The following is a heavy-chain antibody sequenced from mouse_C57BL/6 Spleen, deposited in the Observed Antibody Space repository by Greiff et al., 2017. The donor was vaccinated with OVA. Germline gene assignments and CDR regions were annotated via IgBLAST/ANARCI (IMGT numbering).Heavy chain of an antibody. CDR1: GFTFSDYY. Sequence: EVKVVESEGGLVQPGSSMKLSCTASGFTFSDYYMAWVRQVPEKGLEWVANINYDGSSTYYLDSLKSRFIISRDNAKNILYLQMSSLKSEDTATYYCARDRGSRGWYFDVWGTGTTVTVSS. CDR2: INYDGSST. J-gene: IGHJ1*03. D-gene: IGHD1-1*01. CDR3: ARDRGSRGWYFDV. V-gene: IGHV5-16*01.